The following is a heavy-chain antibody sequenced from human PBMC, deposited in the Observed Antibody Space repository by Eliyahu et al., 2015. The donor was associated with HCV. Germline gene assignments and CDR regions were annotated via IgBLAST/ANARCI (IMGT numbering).Heavy chain of an antibody. V-gene: IGHV5-51*01. CDR3: ARIKEMATIEWYFDL. D-gene: IGHD5-24*01. CDR2: IYPGDSDT. Sequence: EVQLVQSGAEVKKPGESLKISCKGSGYSFTSYWIGWVRQMPGKGLEWMGVIYPGDSDTRYSPSFQGQVTISADKSISTAYLQWSSLKASDTAMYYCARIKEMATIEWYFDLWGRGTLVTVSS. J-gene: IGHJ2*01. CDR1: GYSFTSYW.